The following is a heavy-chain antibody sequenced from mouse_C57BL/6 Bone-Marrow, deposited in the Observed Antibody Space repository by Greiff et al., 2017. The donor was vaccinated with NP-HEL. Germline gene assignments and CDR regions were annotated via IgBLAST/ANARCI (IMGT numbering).Heavy chain of an antibody. D-gene: IGHD3-2*02. Sequence: VKLMESGAELVRPGTSVKVSCKASGYAFTNYLIEWVKQRPGQGLEWIGVINPGSGGTNYNEKFKGKATLTADKSSSTAYMQLSSLTSEDSAVYFCARSRGQLRLRFAYWGQGTLVTVSA. CDR1: GYAFTNYL. CDR2: INPGSGGT. J-gene: IGHJ3*01. CDR3: ARSRGQLRLRFAY. V-gene: IGHV1-54*01.